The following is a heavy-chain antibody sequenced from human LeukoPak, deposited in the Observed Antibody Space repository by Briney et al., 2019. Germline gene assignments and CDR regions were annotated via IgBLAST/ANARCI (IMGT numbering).Heavy chain of an antibody. J-gene: IGHJ3*02. CDR2: IYPGDSDT. CDR3: ARQGCDILTGSFGNCLDAFDI. V-gene: IGHV5-51*01. Sequence: GESLKISCKGSGYSFTSYWIGWVRQMPGKGLEWMGIIYPGDSDTRYSPSFQGQVTISADKSISTAYLQWSSLKASDTAMYYCARQGCDILTGSFGNCLDAFDIWGQGTMVTVSS. D-gene: IGHD3-9*01. CDR1: GYSFTSYW.